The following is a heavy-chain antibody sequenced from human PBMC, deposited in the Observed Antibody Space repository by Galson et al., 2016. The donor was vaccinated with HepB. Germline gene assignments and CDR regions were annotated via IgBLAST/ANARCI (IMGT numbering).Heavy chain of an antibody. D-gene: IGHD1-26*01. V-gene: IGHV3-74*01. CDR2: INRDGSTT. Sequence: SLRLSCAASGFTFSSYWMHWVRQAPGKGLVWVSRINRDGSTTHYADSVKGRLTISRDNAKNTLYLQMNNLRAEDTAVYYCVNLGTTRTWGQGTQVTVSS. CDR1: GFTFSSYW. CDR3: VNLGTTRT. J-gene: IGHJ5*02.